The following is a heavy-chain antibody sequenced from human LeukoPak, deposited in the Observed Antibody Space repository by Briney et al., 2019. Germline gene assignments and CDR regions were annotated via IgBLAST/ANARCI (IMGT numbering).Heavy chain of an antibody. J-gene: IGHJ5*02. Sequence: GASVKVSCKASGYTFTGYYMHWVRQAPGQGLEWMGRINPNSGGTNYAQKFQGRVTMTRYTSISTAYMELSRLRSDDTAVYYCARPHCSSTSCYAETQNWFDPWGQGTLVTVSS. CDR2: INPNSGGT. CDR1: GYTFTGYY. CDR3: ARPHCSSTSCYAETQNWFDP. V-gene: IGHV1-2*06. D-gene: IGHD2-2*01.